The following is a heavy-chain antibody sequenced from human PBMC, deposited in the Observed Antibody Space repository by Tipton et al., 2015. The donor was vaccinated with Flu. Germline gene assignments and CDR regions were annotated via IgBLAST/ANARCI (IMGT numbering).Heavy chain of an antibody. Sequence: SLRLSCAASGFTFSSYAMSWVRQAPGKGLEWVSAISDSGGSTFYTDSVKGRFTISRDNSKNTLFLQMNSLRAEDTAVYYCAATGMITFGGIIVRSFHIWGQGTMVTVSS. J-gene: IGHJ3*02. D-gene: IGHD3-16*02. CDR3: AATGMITFGGIIVRSFHI. CDR1: GFTFSSYA. V-gene: IGHV3-23*01. CDR2: ISDSGGST.